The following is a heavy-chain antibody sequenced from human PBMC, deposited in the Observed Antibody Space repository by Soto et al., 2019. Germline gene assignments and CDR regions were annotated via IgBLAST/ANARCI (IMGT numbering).Heavy chain of an antibody. V-gene: IGHV4-59*01. D-gene: IGHD3-10*01. J-gene: IGHJ5*02. Sequence: SETLSLTCTVSGGSISSYYWSWIRQPPGKGLEWIGYIYYSGSTNYNPSLKSRVTISVDTSKNQFSLKLSSVTAADTAVYYCARGGYYSTNWFDPWGQGTLVTVSS. CDR3: ARGGYYSTNWFDP. CDR2: IYYSGST. CDR1: GGSISSYY.